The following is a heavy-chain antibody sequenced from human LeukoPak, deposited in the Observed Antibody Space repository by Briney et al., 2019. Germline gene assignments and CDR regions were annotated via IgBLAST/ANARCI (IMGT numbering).Heavy chain of an antibody. J-gene: IGHJ5*02. CDR2: IYPGDSDT. CDR1: GYSFTSYW. Sequence: GESLKISCKGSGYSFTSYWIGWVRQMPGKGLEWMGIIYPGDSDTRYSPSFQGQVTISADKSISTAYLQWSSLKASDTAMYYCARLSCSGGSCLLGFDPWGQGTLVTVSS. CDR3: ARLSCSGGSCLLGFDP. D-gene: IGHD2-15*01. V-gene: IGHV5-51*01.